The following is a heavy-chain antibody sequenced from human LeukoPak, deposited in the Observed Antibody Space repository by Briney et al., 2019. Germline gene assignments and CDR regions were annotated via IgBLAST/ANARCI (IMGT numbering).Heavy chain of an antibody. CDR1: GGSFSGYY. J-gene: IGHJ4*02. D-gene: IGHD6-13*01. CDR2: INHSGST. CDR3: ARGFLSSWYVPTATYFDY. V-gene: IGHV4-34*01. Sequence: QPSETLSLTCAVYGGSFSGYYWSWIRQPPGKGLEWIGEINHSGSTNYNPSLKSRVTISVDTSKNQFSLKLSSVTAADTAVYYCARGFLSSWYVPTATYFDYWGQGTLVTVSS.